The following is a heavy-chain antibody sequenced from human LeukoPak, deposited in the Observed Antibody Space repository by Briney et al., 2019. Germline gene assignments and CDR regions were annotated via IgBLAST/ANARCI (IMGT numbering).Heavy chain of an antibody. CDR3: ATAGGLWFGTHNWFDP. CDR1: GGSISSSSYC. V-gene: IGHV4-39*01. D-gene: IGHD3-10*01. J-gene: IGHJ5*02. CDR2: IYYSGST. Sequence: SETLSLTCTVSGGSISSSSYCWGWIRQPPGKGLEGIGSIYYSGSTYYNPSLKSRVTISVDTSKNQFSLKLSSVTAADTAVYYCATAGGLWFGTHNWFDPWGQGTLVTVSS.